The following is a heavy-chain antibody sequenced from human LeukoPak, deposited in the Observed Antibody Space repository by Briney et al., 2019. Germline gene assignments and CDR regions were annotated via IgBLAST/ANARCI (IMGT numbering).Heavy chain of an antibody. CDR2: IYYSGST. CDR3: ARHVVGSGSYYDY. J-gene: IGHJ4*02. Sequence: SETLSLTCTVSGGPISSSSYYWGCIRQPPGKGLEWIGSIYYSGSTYYNPSLKSRVTISVDTSKNQFSLKLSSVTAADTAVYYCARHVVGSGSYYDYWGQGTLVTVSS. CDR1: GGPISSSSYY. D-gene: IGHD3-10*01. V-gene: IGHV4-39*01.